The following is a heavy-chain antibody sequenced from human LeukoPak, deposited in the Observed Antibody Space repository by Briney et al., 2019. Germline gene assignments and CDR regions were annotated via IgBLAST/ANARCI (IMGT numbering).Heavy chain of an antibody. CDR2: ISAYNGNT. J-gene: IGHJ5*02. V-gene: IGHV1-18*01. CDR1: GYNFTSYG. Sequence: ASVKLSCKASGYNFTSYGISWVRQAPGPGLEWMGWISAYNGNTNYAQKLQGRVTMTTDTSTSTAYMELRSLRSDDTAVYYCARMYCSSTSCRNWFDPWGQGTLVTVSS. D-gene: IGHD2-2*01. CDR3: ARMYCSSTSCRNWFDP.